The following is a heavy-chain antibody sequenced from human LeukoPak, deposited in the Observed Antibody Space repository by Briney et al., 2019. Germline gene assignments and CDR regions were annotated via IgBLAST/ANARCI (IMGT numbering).Heavy chain of an antibody. Sequence: PSEPLSLTCTVSGCSLSSGGYYWRSIRQHPGKGLVWIGYIYYSWGTYYNPSLKSRVTISVDTSKNQFSLKLSAVTAADTAVYYCASHSSSWYNYWGQGTLVTVSS. D-gene: IGHD6-13*01. CDR3: ASHSSSWYNY. CDR1: GCSLSSGGYY. CDR2: IYYSWGT. V-gene: IGHV4-31*03. J-gene: IGHJ4*02.